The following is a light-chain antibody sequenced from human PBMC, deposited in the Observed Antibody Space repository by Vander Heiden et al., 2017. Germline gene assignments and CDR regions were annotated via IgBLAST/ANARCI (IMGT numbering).Light chain of an antibody. J-gene: IGKJ1*01. CDR1: QSISSY. CDR3: QQSHSTPRT. CDR2: AAY. V-gene: IGKV1-39*01. Sequence: DIPMTQPPSSLSASVGDRVTITCRASQSISSYLNWYQQKPGKAPKLLIHAAYNLQSGVPSRFSGSGSGTDFTLTISSLRPEDFATYYCQQSHSTPRTFGQGTKVEIK.